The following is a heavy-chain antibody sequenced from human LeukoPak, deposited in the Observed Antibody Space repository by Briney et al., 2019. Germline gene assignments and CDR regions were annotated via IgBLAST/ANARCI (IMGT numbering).Heavy chain of an antibody. V-gene: IGHV1-2*02. CDR3: ARQTTYYYDSSGYTQGHDAFDI. CDR2: INPNSGGT. CDR1: GYTFTGYY. Sequence: ASVKVSCKASGYTFTGYYMHWVRQAPGQGLEWMGWINPNSGGTNYAQKFQGRVTMTRDTSISTAYMELSRLRSDETAVYYCARQTTYYYDSSGYTQGHDAFDIWGQGTMVTVSS. J-gene: IGHJ3*02. D-gene: IGHD3-22*01.